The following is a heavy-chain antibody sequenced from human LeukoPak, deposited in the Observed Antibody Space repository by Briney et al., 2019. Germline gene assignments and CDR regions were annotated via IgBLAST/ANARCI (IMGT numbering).Heavy chain of an antibody. V-gene: IGHV3-7*01. CDR1: GFTFSSYW. CDR3: ARRAGIFGVVILLRHFDY. CDR2: IKQDGSEK. D-gene: IGHD3-3*01. J-gene: IGHJ4*02. Sequence: GGSLRLSCAASGFTFSSYWMSWVRQAPGKGLEWVANIKQDGSEKYYVDSVKGRFTISRDNAKNSLYLQMNSLRAEDTAVYYCARRAGIFGVVILLRHFDYWGQGTLVTVSS.